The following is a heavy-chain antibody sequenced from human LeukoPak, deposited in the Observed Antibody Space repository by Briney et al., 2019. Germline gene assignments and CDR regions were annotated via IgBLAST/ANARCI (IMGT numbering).Heavy chain of an antibody. V-gene: IGHV4-39*07. J-gene: IGHJ4*02. Sequence: PSETLSLTCSVSLGSISSSRHYWGWIRQSPEKGLDWIGSIYSNGNTYYNPSVRSRVTISVDTSKNQFSLKLTSVTAAETAVYYCARSATVTTGYFDYWGQGALVTVSS. CDR3: ARSATVTTGYFDY. CDR2: IYSNGNT. D-gene: IGHD4-17*01. CDR1: LGSISSSRHY.